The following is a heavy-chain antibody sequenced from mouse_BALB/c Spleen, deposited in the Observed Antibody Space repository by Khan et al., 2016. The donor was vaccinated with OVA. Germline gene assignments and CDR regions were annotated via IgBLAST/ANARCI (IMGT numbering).Heavy chain of an antibody. V-gene: IGHV2-9*02. CDR1: GFSLTNYG. Sequence: QIQLVQSRPGLVAPSQSLSITCTVSGFSLTNYGVHWVRQPPREGLEWLGVIWAGGSTNYNSALMSRLSISKDNSKSQVFLKMNSLQTNDTAMYYCARPYYGSAWFAYWGQGTLVTVSA. CDR2: IWAGGST. J-gene: IGHJ3*01. D-gene: IGHD1-1*01. CDR3: ARPYYGSAWFAY.